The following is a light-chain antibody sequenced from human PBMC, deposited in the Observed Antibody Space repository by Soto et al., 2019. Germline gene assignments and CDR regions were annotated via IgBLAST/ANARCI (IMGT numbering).Light chain of an antibody. CDR1: SGYSNYK. Sequence: QPVLTQPPSASASLGASVTLTCTLSSGYSNYKVDWYQQRPGKGPRFVMRVGTGGIVGSKGDGIPDRFSVLGSGLNRYLTIKNIQEEDESDYHCGADHGSGSNVRVFGGGTKVTVL. V-gene: IGLV9-49*01. CDR3: GADHGSGSNVRV. CDR2: VGTGGIVG. J-gene: IGLJ2*01.